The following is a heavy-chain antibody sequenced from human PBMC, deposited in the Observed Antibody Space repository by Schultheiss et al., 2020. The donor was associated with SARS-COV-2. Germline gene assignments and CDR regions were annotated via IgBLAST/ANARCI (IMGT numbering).Heavy chain of an antibody. CDR2: ISYDGNNK. CDR3: ARRVATGPAPFDS. CDR1: GFTFSTYG. J-gene: IGHJ4*02. Sequence: GGSLRLSCAASGFTFSTYGMHWVRQAPGKGLEWVAVISYDGNNKYYADSVKGRFTISRDNSKNTLYLQMNSLRVEDTAVYYCARRVATGPAPFDSWGQGTLVTVSS. D-gene: IGHD5-12*01. V-gene: IGHV3-30*03.